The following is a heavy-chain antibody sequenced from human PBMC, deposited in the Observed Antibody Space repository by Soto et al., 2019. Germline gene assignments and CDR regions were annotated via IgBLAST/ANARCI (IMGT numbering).Heavy chain of an antibody. CDR3: AKARVRIVGANSFDY. Sequence: HPGGSLRLSCVGSGFTFSNYGMHWVRQPPGKGLEWVALISDDGDKRYYADSVRGRLIISRDNSKDTLYLQMNSLGPDDMAVYFCAKARVRIVGANSFDYWGQGTPVTVSS. J-gene: IGHJ4*02. V-gene: IGHV3-30*18. CDR2: ISDDGDKR. D-gene: IGHD1-26*01. CDR1: GFTFSNYG.